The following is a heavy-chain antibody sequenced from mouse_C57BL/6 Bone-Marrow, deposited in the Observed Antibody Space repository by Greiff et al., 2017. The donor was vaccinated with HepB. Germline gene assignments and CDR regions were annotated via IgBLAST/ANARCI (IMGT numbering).Heavy chain of an antibody. CDR3: ARPIYYGNYDWYFDV. CDR2: ISNLAYSI. J-gene: IGHJ1*03. Sequence: DVQLVESGGGLVQPGGSLKLSCAASGFTFSDYGMAWVRQAPRKGPEWVAFISNLAYSIYYADTVTGRFTISRENAKNTLYLEMSSLRSEDTAMYYCARPIYYGNYDWYFDVWGTGTTVTVSS. CDR1: GFTFSDYG. D-gene: IGHD2-1*01. V-gene: IGHV5-15*01.